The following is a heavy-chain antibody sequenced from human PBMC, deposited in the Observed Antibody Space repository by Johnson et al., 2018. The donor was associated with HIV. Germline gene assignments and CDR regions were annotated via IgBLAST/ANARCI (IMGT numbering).Heavy chain of an antibody. D-gene: IGHD3-10*01. CDR3: ARRGLGDAFDI. J-gene: IGHJ3*02. CDR1: GFTLSSYW. CDR2: ISSSGSTI. V-gene: IGHV3-48*04. Sequence: VQLMESGGGLVQPGGSLRLSCVASGFTLSSYWIHWVRQAPGKGLEWVSYISSSGSTIYYADSVKGRFTISRDNAKNSLYLQMNSLRAEDTAVYYCARRGLGDAFDIWGQGTMVTVSS.